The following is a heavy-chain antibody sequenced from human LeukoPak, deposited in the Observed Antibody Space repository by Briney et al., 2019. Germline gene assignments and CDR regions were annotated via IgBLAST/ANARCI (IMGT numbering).Heavy chain of an antibody. CDR3: ARGRNSGWYEFVGQFDY. CDR2: IYSGGST. CDR1: GFIVSSNY. J-gene: IGHJ4*02. V-gene: IGHV3-66*01. D-gene: IGHD6-19*01. Sequence: PGRSLRLSCAASGFIVSSNYMSWVRQAPGKGLEWVSVIYSGGSTHYADSVKGRFTISRDNSKNTLYLQMNSLRAEDTSVYYCARGRNSGWYEFVGQFDYWGQGTLVTVSS.